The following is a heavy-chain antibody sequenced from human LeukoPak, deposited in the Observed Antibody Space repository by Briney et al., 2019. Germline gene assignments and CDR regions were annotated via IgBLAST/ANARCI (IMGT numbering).Heavy chain of an antibody. CDR1: GFTFSSYA. D-gene: IGHD4-17*01. Sequence: PRGSLRLSCAASGFTFSSYAMSWVRQAPGKGLEWVSAISGSGGSTYYADSVKGRFTISRDNSKNTLYLQMNSLRAEDTAVYYCAKDRTVTSIFDYWGQGTLVTVSS. V-gene: IGHV3-23*01. CDR2: ISGSGGST. J-gene: IGHJ4*02. CDR3: AKDRTVTSIFDY.